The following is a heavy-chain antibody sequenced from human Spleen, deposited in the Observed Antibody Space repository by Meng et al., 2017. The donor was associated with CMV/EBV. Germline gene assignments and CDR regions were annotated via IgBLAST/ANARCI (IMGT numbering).Heavy chain of an antibody. D-gene: IGHD3-3*01. CDR1: GYTFTGYY. CDR2: INPNSGGT. CDR3: ARDWVPYYDFWSGYYGLYYYYYGMDI. Sequence: ASVKVSCKASGYTFTGYYLHWVRQVPGQGLEWMGWINPNSGGTNYAQKFQGRVTMTRDTSISTAYMELSRLRSDDTAVYYCARDWVPYYDFWSGYYGLYYYYYGMDIWGQGTTVTVSS. J-gene: IGHJ6*02. V-gene: IGHV1-2*02.